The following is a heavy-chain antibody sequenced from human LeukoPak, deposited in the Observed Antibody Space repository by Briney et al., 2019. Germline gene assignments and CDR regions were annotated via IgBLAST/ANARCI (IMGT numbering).Heavy chain of an antibody. CDR3: ARDGSGFYYYYYIDL. CDR1: TFTFSDFS. D-gene: IGHD6-25*01. CDR2: ISTHSTYT. V-gene: IGHV3-21*01. J-gene: IGHJ6*03. Sequence: GGSLRLSCAASTFTFSDFSMNWVRQAPGKGMGWVASISTHSTYTFYADSVKGRFTISSDNRKNILYLQMSSLGVDDTAVYYCARDGSGFYYYYYIDLWGKGTTVTVSS.